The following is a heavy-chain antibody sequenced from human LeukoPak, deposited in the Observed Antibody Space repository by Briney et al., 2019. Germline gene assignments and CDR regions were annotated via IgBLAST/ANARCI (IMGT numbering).Heavy chain of an antibody. CDR1: GYTFTGYY. V-gene: IGHV1-2*02. CDR3: ARVEIGYGSGRYPEELGMDV. J-gene: IGHJ6*02. Sequence: ASVKVSCKASGYTFTGYYMHWVRQAPGQGLEWMGWINPNSGGTNYAQKFRGRVTMTRDTSISTAYMELSRLRSDDTAVYYCARVEIGYGSGRYPEELGMDVWGQGTTVTVSS. CDR2: INPNSGGT. D-gene: IGHD3-10*01.